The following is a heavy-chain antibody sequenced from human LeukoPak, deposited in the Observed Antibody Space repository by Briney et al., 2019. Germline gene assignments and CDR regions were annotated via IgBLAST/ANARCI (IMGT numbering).Heavy chain of an antibody. CDR1: GFTFSGYS. V-gene: IGHV3-48*01. CDR3: AKAPGVVPATRYYYYMDV. D-gene: IGHD3-3*01. CDR2: ISSSSSTI. Sequence: PGGSLRLSCAASGFTFSGYSMNWVRQAPGKGLEWVSYISSSSSTIYYADSVKGRFTISRDNSKNTLYLQMNSLRAEDTAVYYCAKAPGVVPATRYYYYMDVWGKGTTVTVSS. J-gene: IGHJ6*03.